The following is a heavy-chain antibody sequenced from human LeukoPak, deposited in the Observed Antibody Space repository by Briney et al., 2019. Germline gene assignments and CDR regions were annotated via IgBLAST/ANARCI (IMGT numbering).Heavy chain of an antibody. D-gene: IGHD1-26*01. Sequence: ASVKVSCKASGYTFTSYDINWVRQATGQGLEWMGWMNPNSGNTGYAQKFQGRVTITRNTSISTAYMELSSLRSEDTAVYYCARRRDLYSGSYYPFDYWGQGTLVTVSS. J-gene: IGHJ4*02. V-gene: IGHV1-8*03. CDR3: ARRRDLYSGSYYPFDY. CDR1: GYTFTSYD. CDR2: MNPNSGNT.